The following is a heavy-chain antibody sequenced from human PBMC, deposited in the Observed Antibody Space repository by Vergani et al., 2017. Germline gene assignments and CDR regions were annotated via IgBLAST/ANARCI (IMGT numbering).Heavy chain of an antibody. J-gene: IGHJ3*01. Sequence: QVQLQESGPGLVKPSETLSLTCTVSGGSISSYYWSWIRQPAGKGLEWIGRIYTSGSTNYNPSLKSRVTMSVDTSKNQFSLQLSSVTAADTAVYYCARNSRGTASGSFDVWGHGTTVTVSS. CDR3: ARNSRGTASGSFDV. V-gene: IGHV4-4*07. D-gene: IGHD3-22*01. CDR1: GGSISSYY. CDR2: IYTSGST.